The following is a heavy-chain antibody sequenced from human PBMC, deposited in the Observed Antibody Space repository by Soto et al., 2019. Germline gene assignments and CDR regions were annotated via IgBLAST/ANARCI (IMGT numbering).Heavy chain of an antibody. CDR2: LDQGGGEK. J-gene: IGHJ5*02. D-gene: IGHD3-10*01. V-gene: IGHV3-7*05. CDR1: EFNSIDYC. Sequence: VRSMRLSKAASEFNSIDYCVGCVRQATGKGLEWVANLDQGGGEKHYGDSVKGRFTISRDNAKNSLYLQMNSLRAADTAVYYCARGGNVFDLWGQGTLDTVSS. CDR3: ARGGNVFDL.